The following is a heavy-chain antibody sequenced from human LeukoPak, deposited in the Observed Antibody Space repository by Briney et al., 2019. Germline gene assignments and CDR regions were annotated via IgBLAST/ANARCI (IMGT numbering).Heavy chain of an antibody. CDR2: IYYTGST. D-gene: IGHD6-19*01. V-gene: IGHV4-59*08. Sequence: SETLCLTCAVSGGSISTYYWNWIRQPPGKGLEWIGYIYYTGSTIYNASLKSRVTISVDTSKNQFSLKLSSVTAADTAVYYCARIAVGANGYTWFDPWGQGTLVTVSS. J-gene: IGHJ5*02. CDR3: ARIAVGANGYTWFDP. CDR1: GGSISTYY.